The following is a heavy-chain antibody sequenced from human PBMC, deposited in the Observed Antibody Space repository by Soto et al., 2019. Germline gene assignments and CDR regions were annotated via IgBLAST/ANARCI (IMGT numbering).Heavy chain of an antibody. CDR1: GFTFSNAW. CDR2: TKSKANGDTT. J-gene: IGHJ4*02. Sequence: GGSLRLSCAASGFTFSNAWMNWVRQAPGKGLEWVGRTKSKANGDTTEYAAPVKGRFTISRDDSKNSLYLQMSSLKTEDTAVYYCGRVGDYNFWSGPDYWGQGTLVTVSS. CDR3: GRVGDYNFWSGPDY. D-gene: IGHD3-3*01. V-gene: IGHV3-15*07.